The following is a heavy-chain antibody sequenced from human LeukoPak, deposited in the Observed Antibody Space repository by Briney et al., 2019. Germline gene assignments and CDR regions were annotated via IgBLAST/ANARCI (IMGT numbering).Heavy chain of an antibody. CDR2: IYWNDDK. Sequence: VSGPTLVNPTQTLTLTCTFSGFSLSTSGVGVGWIRQPPGKALEWLALIYWNDDKRYSPSLKSRLTITKDTSKNQVVLTMTNMNPVDTATYYCAHGGRTYDILTGYYPYYFDYWGQGTLVTVSS. CDR1: GFSLSTSGVG. J-gene: IGHJ4*02. D-gene: IGHD3-9*01. V-gene: IGHV2-5*01. CDR3: AHGGRTYDILTGYYPYYFDY.